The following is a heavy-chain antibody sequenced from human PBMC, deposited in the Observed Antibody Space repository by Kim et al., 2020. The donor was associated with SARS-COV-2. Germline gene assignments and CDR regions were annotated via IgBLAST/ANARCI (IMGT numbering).Heavy chain of an antibody. CDR1: GGPISSYY. Sequence: SETLSLTCTVSGGPISSYYWNWIRQPPGKGLEWIGYVHYTGSFNYNPSLKGRVSISVDTSENQFSLELTSLTAADTAIHYCARAPRGWEWLAFDYWARGT. CDR2: VHYTGSF. J-gene: IGHJ4*02. D-gene: IGHD6-19*01. CDR3: ARAPRGWEWLAFDY. V-gene: IGHV4-59*01.